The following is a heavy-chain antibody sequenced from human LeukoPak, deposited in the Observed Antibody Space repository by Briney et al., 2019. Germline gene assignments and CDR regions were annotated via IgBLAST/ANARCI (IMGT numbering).Heavy chain of an antibody. CDR2: IRQDGSSK. CDR3: ARDLSYFDY. V-gene: IGHV3-7*01. Sequence: GGSLRLSCVASGFTFSTSWMIWVRQAPGKGLEWVANIRQDGSSKYYVDSVKGRFTISRDNAKNSLYLQMNSLRVEVTAVYYCARDLSYFDYWGQGALVTVSS. J-gene: IGHJ4*02. CDR1: GFTFSTSW.